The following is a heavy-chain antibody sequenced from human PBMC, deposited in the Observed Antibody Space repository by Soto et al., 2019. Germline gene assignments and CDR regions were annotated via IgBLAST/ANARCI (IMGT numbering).Heavy chain of an antibody. J-gene: IGHJ5*02. CDR3: ARQATYDFWSGYYVDP. V-gene: IGHV5-51*01. D-gene: IGHD3-3*01. Sequence: ESLTNSLKGSGYSFTDYWIAWVRQMPGKGLEWMGVIYPRDSDTKYSPSFQGQVTISADKAISTAYLQWSSLKASDTAIYYCARQATYDFWSGYYVDPWGQGTLVTVSS. CDR1: GYSFTDYW. CDR2: IYPRDSDT.